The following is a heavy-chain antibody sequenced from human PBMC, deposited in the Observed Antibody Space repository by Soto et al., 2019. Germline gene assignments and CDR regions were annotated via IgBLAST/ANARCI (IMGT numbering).Heavy chain of an antibody. CDR1: GASITSTSYH. V-gene: IGHV4-39*01. CDR2: FYYSGST. D-gene: IGHD3-10*01. Sequence: SETLSLTCTVSGASITSTSYHWGWIRQPPGKGLEWIGNFYYSGSTYYNPSLRSRVTISVDASKNQFSVKVSSVTATDTAVYYCAFGEESRYYYYGMDVWGQGTTVTVSS. CDR3: AFGEESRYYYYGMDV. J-gene: IGHJ6*02.